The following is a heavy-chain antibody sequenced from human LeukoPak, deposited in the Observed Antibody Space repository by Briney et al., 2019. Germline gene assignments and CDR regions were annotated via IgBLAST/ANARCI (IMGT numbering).Heavy chain of an antibody. CDR2: IYHSGST. J-gene: IGHJ5*02. CDR3: ARVISVYDFWKRLDWFDP. CDR1: GGSISSSNW. D-gene: IGHD3-3*01. V-gene: IGHV4-4*02. Sequence: PSETLSLTCAVSGGSISSSNWWSWVRQPPGQGLEWIGEIYHSGSTNYNPSLKSRVTISVDKSKNQFSLKLRPVTAADTAVYYCARVISVYDFWKRLDWFDPWGQGTLVTVSS.